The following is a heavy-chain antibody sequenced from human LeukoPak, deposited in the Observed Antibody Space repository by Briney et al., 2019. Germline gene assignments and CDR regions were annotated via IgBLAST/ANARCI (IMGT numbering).Heavy chain of an antibody. V-gene: IGHV3-66*04. CDR3: ACQSRDSYDSSGYSPDDY. Sequence: GGSLRLSCAASGFSVSSTYMSWVRQAPGKGLEWVSVIYSGGDAYYADSVRGRFTISRDNSKNTLYLQTNSLRAEDTAMYYCACQSRDSYDSSGYSPDDYWGQGTLVTVSS. CDR2: IYSGGDA. J-gene: IGHJ4*02. CDR1: GFSVSSTY. D-gene: IGHD3-22*01.